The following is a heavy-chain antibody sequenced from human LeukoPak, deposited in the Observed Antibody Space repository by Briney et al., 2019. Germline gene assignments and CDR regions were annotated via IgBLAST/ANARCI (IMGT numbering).Heavy chain of an antibody. D-gene: IGHD2-2*01. J-gene: IGHJ4*01. CDR3: AKTRIVCTSVSCPGGGFDY. V-gene: IGHV3-23*01. CDR2: IRGSGDIT. CDR1: GFPFGSYA. Sequence: GGSLRLSCAASGFPFGSYAMSWARQAPGKGLECVSGIRGSGDITYYADSVKGRFTISRDNFKNTLYLQMNSLRAEDTAVYYCAKTRIVCTSVSCPGGGFDYWGHGTLVTVSS.